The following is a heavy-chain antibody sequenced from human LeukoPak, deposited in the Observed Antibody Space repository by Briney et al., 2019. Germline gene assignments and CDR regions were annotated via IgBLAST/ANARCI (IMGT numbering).Heavy chain of an antibody. V-gene: IGHV3-21*04. CDR3: AKDKYCSSTSCHPNWFDP. Sequence: GGSLRLSCAASGFTFSSYSMNWVRQAPGKGLEWVSSISSSSSYIHSADSVRGRFTISRDNSKNSLYLQMNSLRTEDTALYYCAKDKYCSSTSCHPNWFDPWGQGTLVTVSS. CDR2: ISSSSSYI. CDR1: GFTFSSYS. J-gene: IGHJ5*02. D-gene: IGHD2-2*01.